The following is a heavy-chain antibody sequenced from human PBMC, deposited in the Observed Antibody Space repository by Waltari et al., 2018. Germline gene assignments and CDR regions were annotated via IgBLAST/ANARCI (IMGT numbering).Heavy chain of an antibody. J-gene: IGHJ5*01. D-gene: IGHD3-16*01. CDR1: GASVSSGGHS. CDR3: ARDPGGFDRRFDS. Sequence: QLQLQESGSGLVKPSQTLSLTCAVSGASVSSGGHSWSWIRLPPGRGLEWIGYINDSGSTYYNPNLKSGVTISIASSRNQFSLKLTSVTAADTAVYYCARDPGGFDRRFDSWGQGILVTVSS. CDR2: INDSGST. V-gene: IGHV4-30-2*01.